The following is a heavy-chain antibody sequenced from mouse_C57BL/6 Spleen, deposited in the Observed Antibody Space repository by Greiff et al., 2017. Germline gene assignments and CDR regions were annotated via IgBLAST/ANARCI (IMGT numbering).Heavy chain of an antibody. Sequence: EVKVVESEGGLVQPGSSMKLSCTASGFTFSDYYMAWVRQVPEKGLEWVANINYDGSSTYYLDSLKSRFIISRDNAKNILNLQMSSLKSEDTATYYCAREVYDYDEGFDYWGQGTTLTVSS. J-gene: IGHJ2*01. CDR3: AREVYDYDEGFDY. CDR1: GFTFSDYY. CDR2: INYDGSST. V-gene: IGHV5-16*01. D-gene: IGHD2-4*01.